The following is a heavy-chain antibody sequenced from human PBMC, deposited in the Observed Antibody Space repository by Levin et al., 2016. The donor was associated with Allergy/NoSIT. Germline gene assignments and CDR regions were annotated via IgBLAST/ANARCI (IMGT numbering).Heavy chain of an antibody. J-gene: IGHJ6*02. CDR2: IRNKLNSFGT. CDR1: GFTFSGST. Sequence: GGSLRLSCAASGFTFSGSTIHWVRQPSGKGLEWVGRIRNKLNSFGTAYAAAVKGRFTLSRDDSQNTAYLQMDSLKSEDTAVYYCTRQMVREVYGIDLWGQGTTVTVSS. CDR3: TRQMVREVYGIDL. V-gene: IGHV3-73*01. D-gene: IGHD3-10*01.